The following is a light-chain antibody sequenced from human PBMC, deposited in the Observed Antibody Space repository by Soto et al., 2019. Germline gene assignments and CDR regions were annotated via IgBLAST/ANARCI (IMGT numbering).Light chain of an antibody. J-gene: IGLJ1*01. CDR3: QVWDSGSDHSV. CDR1: NIGSKS. V-gene: IGLV3-21*02. Sequence: SYELTQPPSVSVAPGQTARITCGGNNIGSKSVHWYQQKPGQAPVLVVYDDSARPSGIPERFSGSKSGNTATLTIRRVEAGDEADYNCQVWDSGSDHSVFGTGTKLTVL. CDR2: DDS.